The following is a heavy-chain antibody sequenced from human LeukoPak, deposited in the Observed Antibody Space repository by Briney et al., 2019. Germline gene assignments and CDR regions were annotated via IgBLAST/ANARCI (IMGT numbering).Heavy chain of an antibody. CDR3: TTDLLLWFG. V-gene: IGHV3-15*01. D-gene: IGHD3-10*01. CDR1: GFTFSNAW. J-gene: IGHJ4*02. Sequence: GGSLRLSCAASGFTFSNAWMSWVRHAPPKALEWVGRIKSKTDGGTTDYAAPVKGRFTISRDDSKDTLYLQMNSLKTDDTAVYYCTTDLLLWFGWGQGTLVTVSS. CDR2: IKSKTDGGTT.